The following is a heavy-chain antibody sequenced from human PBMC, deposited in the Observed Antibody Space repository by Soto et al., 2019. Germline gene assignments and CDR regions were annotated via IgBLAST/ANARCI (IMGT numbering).Heavy chain of an antibody. J-gene: IGHJ4*02. V-gene: IGHV1-3*05. CDR1: GYTFSSYA. D-gene: IGHD3-10*01. Sequence: QVQLVHSGAEEKKPGASVKVSCKASGYTFSSYAMHWVRQAPGQRLEWMGWINAGNGNTKYSQKFQGRVTITRDTSASTAYMELSSLRSEDTAVYYCARGGPPIDYWGQGTLVTVSS. CDR2: INAGNGNT. CDR3: ARGGPPIDY.